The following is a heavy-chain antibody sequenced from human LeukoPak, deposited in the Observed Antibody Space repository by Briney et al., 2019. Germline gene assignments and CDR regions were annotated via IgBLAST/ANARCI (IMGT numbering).Heavy chain of an antibody. CDR3: GMAMDV. CDR2: IKQDGSEK. Sequence: GGSLRLSCASSGFTFSNYWMNWVRQAPGKGLEWVANIKQDGSEKYYVDSVKGRFTISRDNAKNSLYLQMSSLRAEDTAVYYCGMAMDVWGRGTTVTVSS. J-gene: IGHJ6*02. D-gene: IGHD5-24*01. V-gene: IGHV3-7*05. CDR1: GFTFSNYW.